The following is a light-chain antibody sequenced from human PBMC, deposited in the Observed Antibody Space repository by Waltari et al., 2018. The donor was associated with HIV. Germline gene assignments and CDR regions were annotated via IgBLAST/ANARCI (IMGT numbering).Light chain of an antibody. CDR1: SSDVGGYNY. CDR3: CSYAGSYTLV. CDR2: DVS. J-gene: IGLJ3*02. Sequence: QSALTQPRSVSGSPGQSVTISCTGTSSDVGGYNYVSRYQQHPGQAPKLMIYDVSKRPSGVPYRFSGSKSGNTASLTISGLQAEDEADYYCCSYAGSYTLVFGGGTKLTVL. V-gene: IGLV2-11*01.